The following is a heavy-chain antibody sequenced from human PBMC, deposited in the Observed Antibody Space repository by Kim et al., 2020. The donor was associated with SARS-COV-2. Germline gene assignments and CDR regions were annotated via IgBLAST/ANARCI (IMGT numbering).Heavy chain of an antibody. J-gene: IGHJ4*02. Sequence: PSLKSRVTISVDTSKNQFSLKLSSVTAADTAVYYCARGLYYYDSSGYYSSWGQGTLVTVSS. D-gene: IGHD3-22*01. V-gene: IGHV4-34*01. CDR3: ARGLYYYDSSGYYSS.